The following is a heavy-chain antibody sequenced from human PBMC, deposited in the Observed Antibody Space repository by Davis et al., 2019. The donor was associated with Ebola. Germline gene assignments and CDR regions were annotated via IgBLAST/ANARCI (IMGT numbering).Heavy chain of an antibody. CDR2: INAGNGNT. V-gene: IGHV1-3*01. CDR1: GYTFTSYA. Sequence: ASVKVSCKASGYTFTSYAMHWVRQAPGQRLEWMGWINAGNGNTKYSQKFQGRVTITRDTSASTAYMELSSLRSEDTAVYYCARDRWGGIYYYYGMDVWGQGTTVTASS. J-gene: IGHJ6*02. D-gene: IGHD3-16*01. CDR3: ARDRWGGIYYYYGMDV.